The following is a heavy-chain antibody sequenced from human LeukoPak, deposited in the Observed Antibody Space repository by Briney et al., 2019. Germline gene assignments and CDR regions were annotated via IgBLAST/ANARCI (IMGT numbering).Heavy chain of an antibody. CDR2: INHSGST. V-gene: IGHV4-34*01. J-gene: IGHJ4*02. CDR3: AREDDYVWGSYRPFDY. Sequence: SETLSLTCAVYGGSFSGYYWSWIRQPPGKGLEGIGEINHSGSTNYNPSLKSRVTISVDTSKNQFSLKLSSVTAADTAVYYCAREDDYVWGSYRPFDYWGQGTLVTVSS. CDR1: GGSFSGYY. D-gene: IGHD3-16*02.